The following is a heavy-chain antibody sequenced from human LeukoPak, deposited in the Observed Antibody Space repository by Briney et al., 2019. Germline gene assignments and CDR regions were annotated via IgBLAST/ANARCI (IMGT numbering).Heavy chain of an antibody. J-gene: IGHJ4*02. CDR2: INPSGGST. Sequence: ASVKVSCKASGYTFTSYYMHWVRQAPGHGLEWMGIINPSGGSTSYAQKFQGRVTMTRDTSTSTVYMELSSLRSEDTAVYYCARDSDYGGNGGNYYFDYWGQGALVTVSS. CDR3: ARDSDYGGNGGNYYFDY. V-gene: IGHV1-46*01. D-gene: IGHD4-23*01. CDR1: GYTFTSYY.